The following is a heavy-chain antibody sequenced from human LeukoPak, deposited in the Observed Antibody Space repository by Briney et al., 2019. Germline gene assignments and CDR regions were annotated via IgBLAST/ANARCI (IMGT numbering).Heavy chain of an antibody. CDR1: GYTFTSYG. J-gene: IGHJ4*02. CDR2: ISAYNGNT. D-gene: IGHD3-16*02. Sequence: ASVKVSCKASGYTFTSYGISWVRQAPGQGLEWMGWISAYNGNTNYAQKLQGRVTMTTDTSTSTAYMELRSLRSDDTAVYYCARDIPMITFGGVIVIDYWGQGTLVTVSS. V-gene: IGHV1-18*01. CDR3: ARDIPMITFGGVIVIDY.